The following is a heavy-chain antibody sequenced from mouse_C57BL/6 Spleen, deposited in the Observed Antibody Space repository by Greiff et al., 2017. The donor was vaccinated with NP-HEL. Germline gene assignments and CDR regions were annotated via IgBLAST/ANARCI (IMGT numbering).Heavy chain of an antibody. V-gene: IGHV10-1*01. Sequence: EVKLVESGGGLVQPKGSLKLSCAASGFSFNTYAMNWVRQAPGKGLEWVARIRSKSNNYATYYADSVKDRFTIARDDSESMLYLQMNNLKTEDKAMYYCVRQLPYYYGSSYVGWYFGVWGTVTTVTVSS. J-gene: IGHJ1*03. CDR2: IRSKSNNYAT. CDR3: VRQLPYYYGSSYVGWYFGV. CDR1: GFSFNTYA. D-gene: IGHD1-1*01.